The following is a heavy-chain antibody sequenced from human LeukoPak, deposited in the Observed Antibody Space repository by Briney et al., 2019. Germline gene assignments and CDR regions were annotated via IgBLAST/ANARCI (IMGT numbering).Heavy chain of an antibody. D-gene: IGHD1-26*01. Sequence: GASVKVSCMASGYSFTSHAIHWARQAPGQRLEWMGWITVGDGNTKYSEKFQGRVTITRDTSASTVYMELSSLRSEDTAVYYCARSQNGGYNYWGQGTLVTVSS. CDR3: ARSQNGGYNY. CDR2: ITVGDGNT. V-gene: IGHV1-3*01. CDR1: GYSFTSHA. J-gene: IGHJ4*02.